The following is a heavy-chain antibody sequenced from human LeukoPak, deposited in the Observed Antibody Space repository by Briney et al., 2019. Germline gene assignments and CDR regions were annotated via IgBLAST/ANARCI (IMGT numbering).Heavy chain of an antibody. CDR1: GFTFSSYG. Sequence: GGSLRLSCAASGFTFSSYGVRWVRQAPGKGLEWVAIIWYDGSVKNYADSVKGRFTISGDNSKSTLYLQMGSLGAEDTALYYCARSPNYGSGRYYFDSWGQGILVTVSS. CDR3: ARSPNYGSGRYYFDS. V-gene: IGHV3-33*01. J-gene: IGHJ4*02. D-gene: IGHD3-10*01. CDR2: IWYDGSVK.